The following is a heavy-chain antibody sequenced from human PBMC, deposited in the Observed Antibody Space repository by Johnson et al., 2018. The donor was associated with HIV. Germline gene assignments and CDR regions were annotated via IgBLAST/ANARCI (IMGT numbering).Heavy chain of an antibody. CDR2: INSDGSST. J-gene: IGHJ3*02. D-gene: IGHD1-26*01. CDR1: GFTFSSYD. V-gene: IGHV3-74*02. Sequence: VQLVESGGGLVQPGGSLRLSCAASGFTFSSYDMHWVRQAPGKGLVWVSRINSDGSSTSYADSVKGRFTISRDNAKNTLYLQMNSLRAEDTALYYCARVGSGSYLLGAFDIWGQGTMVTVSS. CDR3: ARVGSGSYLLGAFDI.